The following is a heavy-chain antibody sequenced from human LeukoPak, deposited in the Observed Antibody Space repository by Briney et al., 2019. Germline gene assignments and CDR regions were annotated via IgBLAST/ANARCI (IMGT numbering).Heavy chain of an antibody. CDR1: GFTFSSYA. CDR2: ISGSGGST. V-gene: IGHV3-23*01. D-gene: IGHD5-12*01. CDR3: AKEKSGYDSPPFDP. Sequence: GGSLRLSCAASGFTFSSYAMCWVRQAPGKGLEWVSAISGSGGSTYYADSVKGRFTISRDNSKNTLYLQMISLRAEDTAVYYCAKEKSGYDSPPFDPWGQGTLVTVSS. J-gene: IGHJ5*02.